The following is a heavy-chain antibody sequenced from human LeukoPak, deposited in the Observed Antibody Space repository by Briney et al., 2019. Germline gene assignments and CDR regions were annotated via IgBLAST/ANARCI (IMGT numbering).Heavy chain of an antibody. Sequence: PSETLSLTCAVYGGSFSGYYWSWIRQPPGKGLEWIGEINHSGSTNYNPSLKSRVTISVDTSKNQFSLKLSSVTAADTAVYYCARGRSSSFNWFDPWGQGTLVTVSS. V-gene: IGHV4-34*01. CDR2: INHSGST. CDR1: GGSFSGYY. J-gene: IGHJ5*02. D-gene: IGHD6-13*01. CDR3: ARGRSSSFNWFDP.